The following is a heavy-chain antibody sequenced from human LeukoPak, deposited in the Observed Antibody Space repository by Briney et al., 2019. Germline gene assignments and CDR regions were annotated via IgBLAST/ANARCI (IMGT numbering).Heavy chain of an antibody. CDR2: IIPIFGTA. CDR1: GGTFSSYA. V-gene: IGHV1-69*05. J-gene: IGHJ4*02. D-gene: IGHD5-18*01. CDR3: ARADTARYYFDY. Sequence: SVKVSCKASGGTFSSYAISWVRQAPGQGLEWMGGIIPIFGTANYAQKFQGRVTITTDESTGTAYMELSSLRSEDTAVHYCARADTARYYFDYWGQGTLVTVSS.